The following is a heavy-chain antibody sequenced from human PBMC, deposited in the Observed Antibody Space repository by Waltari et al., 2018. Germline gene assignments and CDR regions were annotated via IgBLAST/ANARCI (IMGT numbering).Heavy chain of an antibody. Sequence: QVQLVESGGGLVPPGGSLRLSCPASGFTFRDYHIHWIRQAPGKGLEWISYISSSGKTIYYADSVKGRFTISRDNAKNSLYLQMNSLRAEDTAVYYCAGGIAAAKNWGQGTLVTVSS. D-gene: IGHD6-13*01. J-gene: IGHJ4*02. CDR3: AGGIAAAKN. CDR1: GFTFRDYH. CDR2: ISSSGKTI. V-gene: IGHV3-11*04.